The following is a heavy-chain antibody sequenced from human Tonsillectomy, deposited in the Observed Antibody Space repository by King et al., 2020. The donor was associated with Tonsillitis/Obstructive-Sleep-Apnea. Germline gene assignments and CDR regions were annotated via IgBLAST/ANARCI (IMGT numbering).Heavy chain of an antibody. CDR2: TDDSGST. CDR3: ARSTTVTTLDYYYYYMDV. Sequence: LQLQESGPGLVKPSETLSLTCTVSGGSISGYYWSWIRQPPGKGLEWIGYTDDSGSTNYNPPLKSRVNISVDTSKNQFSLKLNSVTAADTAVYYCARSTTVTTLDYYYYYMDVWGKGTTVTVSS. J-gene: IGHJ6*03. D-gene: IGHD4-17*01. V-gene: IGHV4-59*01. CDR1: GGSISGYY.